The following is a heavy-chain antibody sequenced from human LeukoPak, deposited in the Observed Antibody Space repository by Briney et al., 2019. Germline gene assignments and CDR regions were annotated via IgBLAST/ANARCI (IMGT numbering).Heavy chain of an antibody. CDR3: ATSSYSSSSS. D-gene: IGHD6-6*01. CDR2: MNQDGSEK. CDR1: GFTFSNHW. V-gene: IGHV3-7*01. J-gene: IGHJ5*02. Sequence: GGSLRLSRVGPGFTFSNHWMIWVRQAPGKGLEWVANMNQDGSEKYYVGSVEGRFTISRDNAKDSLFLQMNSLRAEDTAVYYCATSSYSSSSSWGQGTLVTVSS.